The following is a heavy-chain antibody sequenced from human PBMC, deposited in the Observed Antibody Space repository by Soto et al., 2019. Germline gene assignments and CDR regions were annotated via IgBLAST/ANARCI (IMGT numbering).Heavy chain of an antibody. Sequence: EVQLVESGGGLVQPGRSLRLSCAASGFMFDDFAMHWVRQAPGKGLEWVSGISWNRGDVAYAESATGRFTISRDNAKHSVYLQLNSLRSEDTALDYCAKAPNVVTHWFDPWGQGTLVSVSS. V-gene: IGHV3-9*01. CDR1: GFMFDDFA. CDR2: ISWNRGDV. J-gene: IGHJ5*02. CDR3: AKAPNVVTHWFDP. D-gene: IGHD2-21*02.